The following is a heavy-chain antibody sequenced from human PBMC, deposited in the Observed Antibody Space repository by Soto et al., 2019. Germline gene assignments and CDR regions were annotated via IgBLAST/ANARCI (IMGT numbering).Heavy chain of an antibody. Sequence: ASVKVSCKASGYTFTSYGISWVRQAPGQGLEGMGWISAYNGNTNYAQKLQGRVTMTTDTSTSTAYMELRSLRSDDTAVYYCARVIGYYDSSGPFDYWGQGTMVTVSS. CDR1: GYTFTSYG. CDR3: ARVIGYYDSSGPFDY. D-gene: IGHD3-22*01. J-gene: IGHJ4*02. CDR2: ISAYNGNT. V-gene: IGHV1-18*01.